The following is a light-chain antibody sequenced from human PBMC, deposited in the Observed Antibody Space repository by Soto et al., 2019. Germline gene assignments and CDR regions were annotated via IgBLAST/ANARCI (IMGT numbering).Light chain of an antibody. CDR3: QQRSNWPLT. Sequence: PGEIVTLSCRASQSVSSSYLTWYQQKPGQAPRLLIYGASTRATSIPARFSGSGSGTDLTLTISSLQPEDFAVYYCQQRSNWPLTFGQGTRLEI. CDR1: QSVSSSY. CDR2: GAS. J-gene: IGKJ5*01. V-gene: IGKV3D-20*02.